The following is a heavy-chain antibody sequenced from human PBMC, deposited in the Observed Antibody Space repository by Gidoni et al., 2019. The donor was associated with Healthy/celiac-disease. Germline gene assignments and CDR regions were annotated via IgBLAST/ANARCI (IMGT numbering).Heavy chain of an antibody. CDR1: GYSSSSGYY. D-gene: IGHD6-13*01. CDR3: AREYSSSWYVPDP. J-gene: IGHJ5*02. CDR2: IYHRGST. Sequence: QVQLQESGHGLVKPSETLSLTCTVSGYSSSSGYYWGWIRQPPGKGLEWIGSIYHRGSTYYNPSLKSRVTISVDTSKNQFSLKLSSVTAADTDVYYCAREYSSSWYVPDPWGQGTLVTVSS. V-gene: IGHV4-38-2*02.